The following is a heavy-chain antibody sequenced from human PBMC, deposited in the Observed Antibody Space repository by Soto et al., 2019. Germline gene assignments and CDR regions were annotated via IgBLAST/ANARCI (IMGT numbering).Heavy chain of an antibody. CDR2: IYYSGST. V-gene: IGHV4-30-4*01. D-gene: IGHD3-10*01. CDR3: ARVRGVTYFDY. Sequence: QVQLQESGPGLVKPSQTLSLTCTVSGGSISSGDYYWSWIRQPPGKGLEWIGYIYYSGSTYYNPSLKSRVTISVDTSKTPFSLKLTSVTAADTAVYYCARVRGVTYFDYWGQGTLVTVSS. CDR1: GGSISSGDYY. J-gene: IGHJ4*02.